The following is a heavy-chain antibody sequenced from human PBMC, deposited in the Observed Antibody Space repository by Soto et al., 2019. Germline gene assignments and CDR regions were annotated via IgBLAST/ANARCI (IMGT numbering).Heavy chain of an antibody. CDR1: GGSISSGGYS. V-gene: IGHV4-30-2*01. Sequence: SETLSLTCTVSGGSISSGGYSWNWIRQPPGKGLEWIGYIYHSGRTYYNPSLKSRVTISVDRSKNQFSLKLSSVTAADTAVYFCARGYNYGLYYFDYWGQGTLVTVSS. CDR2: IYHSGRT. D-gene: IGHD5-18*01. CDR3: ARGYNYGLYYFDY. J-gene: IGHJ4*02.